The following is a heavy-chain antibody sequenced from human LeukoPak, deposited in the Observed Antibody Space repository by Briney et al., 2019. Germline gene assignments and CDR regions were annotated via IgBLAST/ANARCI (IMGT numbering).Heavy chain of an antibody. CDR3: GREKTGVAGKIDY. Sequence: GGSLRLSCAASGFTFSSYSMNWVRQAPGKGLEWVSSISSSSSYIYYADSVKGRFTISRDNSKNTLYLQMNSLRAEDTAVYYCGREKTGVAGKIDYWGQGTLVTVSS. D-gene: IGHD6-19*01. V-gene: IGHV3-21*04. CDR2: ISSSSSYI. CDR1: GFTFSSYS. J-gene: IGHJ4*02.